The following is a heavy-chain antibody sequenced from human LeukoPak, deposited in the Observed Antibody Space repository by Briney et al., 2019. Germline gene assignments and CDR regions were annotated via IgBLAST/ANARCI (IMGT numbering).Heavy chain of an antibody. V-gene: IGHV3-64*01. CDR3: ARGAGGERYCSSTSCYDSAYMDV. CDR2: ISNDGGST. CDR1: GFIFSSFA. J-gene: IGHJ6*03. Sequence: PGGSLRLSCAASGFIFSSFAMYWVRQAPGKGLEYVSAISNDGGSTYYANSVKGRFTISRDNSKNTLYLQMNSLRAEDTAVYYCARGAGGERYCSSTSCYDSAYMDVWGKGTTVIVSS. D-gene: IGHD2-2*01.